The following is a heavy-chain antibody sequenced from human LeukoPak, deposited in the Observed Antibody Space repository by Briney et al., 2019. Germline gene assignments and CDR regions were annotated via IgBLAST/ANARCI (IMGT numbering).Heavy chain of an antibody. J-gene: IGHJ3*02. V-gene: IGHV3-74*01. CDR2: INSDGSST. D-gene: IGHD6-19*01. CDR1: GFTFSSYW. Sequence: GGSLRLSCAASGFTFSSYWMHWVRQAPGKGLVWVSRINSDGSSTSYADSVKGRFTISRDNAKSTLYLQMNSLRTEDTAVYYCARPETQYSSGLDGFDIWGQGTMVTVSS. CDR3: ARPETQYSSGLDGFDI.